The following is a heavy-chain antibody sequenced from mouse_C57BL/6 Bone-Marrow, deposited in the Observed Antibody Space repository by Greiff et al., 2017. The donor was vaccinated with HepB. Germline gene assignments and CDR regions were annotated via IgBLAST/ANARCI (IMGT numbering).Heavy chain of an antibody. CDR2: IDPSDSYT. J-gene: IGHJ4*01. CDR3: ALYYSNYVDY. V-gene: IGHV1-69*01. CDR1: GYTFTSYW. Sequence: VQLQQPGAELVMPGASVKLSCKASGYTFTSYWMHWVKQRPGQGLEWIGEIDPSDSYTNYNQKFKGKSTLTVDKSSSTAYMQLSSLTSEDSAVYYCALYYSNYVDYWGQGTSVTVSS. D-gene: IGHD2-5*01.